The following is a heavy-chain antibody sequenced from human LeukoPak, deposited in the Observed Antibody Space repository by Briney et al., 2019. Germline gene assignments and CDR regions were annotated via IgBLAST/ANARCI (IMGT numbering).Heavy chain of an antibody. J-gene: IGHJ3*02. V-gene: IGHV4-4*02. CDR3: ARSDGVRGAIDAFDI. D-gene: IGHD3-10*01. Sequence: SWVRQAPGKGLEWIGEINHSGSTNYNPSLKSRVTISVDRSKNQLSLKLSSVTAADTAVYYCARSDGVRGAIDAFDIWGQGTMVTVSS. CDR2: INHSGST.